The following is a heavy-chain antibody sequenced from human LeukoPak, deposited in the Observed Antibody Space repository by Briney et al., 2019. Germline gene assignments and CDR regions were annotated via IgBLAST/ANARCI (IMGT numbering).Heavy chain of an antibody. Sequence: SETLSLTCTVSGGSISSSSYYWGWIRRPPGKGLEWIGSIYYSGSTYYNPSLKSRVTISVDTSKNQFSLKLSSVTAADTAVYYCARPAVAGDWFDPWGQGTLVTVSS. V-gene: IGHV4-39*01. J-gene: IGHJ5*02. CDR3: ARPAVAGDWFDP. D-gene: IGHD6-19*01. CDR2: IYYSGST. CDR1: GGSISSSSYY.